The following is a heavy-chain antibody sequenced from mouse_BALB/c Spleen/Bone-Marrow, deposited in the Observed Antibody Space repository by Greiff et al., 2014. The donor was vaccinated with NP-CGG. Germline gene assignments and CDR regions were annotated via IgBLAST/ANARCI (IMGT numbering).Heavy chain of an antibody. CDR3: TRGRTWDFDY. Sequence: VQLQQSGAELVKPGTSVKLSCKASGYTFTTYYMYWVNQRPGQGLEWIGEINPNNGGTNFKEKFKSKATLTVDKSSSTAYMQLSSLTSEDSAVYYCTRGRTWDFDYWGQGTTLTVSS. D-gene: IGHD4-1*01. CDR1: GYTFTTYY. V-gene: IGHV1S81*02. J-gene: IGHJ2*01. CDR2: INPNNGGT.